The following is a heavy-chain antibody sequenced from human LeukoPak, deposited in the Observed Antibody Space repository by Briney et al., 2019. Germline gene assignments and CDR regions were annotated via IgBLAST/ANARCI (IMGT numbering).Heavy chain of an antibody. V-gene: IGHV3-23*01. J-gene: IGHJ4*02. Sequence: GGSLRLSCAASGFIFSNYAMSWVRQVPGRGLEWVSTISSRGDSTYAADSVKGRFTISRDNSKNSLYLQMNTVRAEDTAVYYCVKGPRPDITVAHTVENWGQGTLVTVSS. CDR3: VKGPRPDITVAHTVEN. CDR1: GFIFSNYA. CDR2: ISSRGDST. D-gene: IGHD6-19*01.